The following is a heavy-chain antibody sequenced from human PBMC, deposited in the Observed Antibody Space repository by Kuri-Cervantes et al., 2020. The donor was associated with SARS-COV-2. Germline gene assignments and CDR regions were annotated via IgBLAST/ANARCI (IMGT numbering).Heavy chain of an antibody. CDR2: IYYSGST. Sequence: SETLSLTCTVSGGSISSYYWSWIRQPPGKGLEWIGYIYYSGSTNYNPSLKSRVTISVDTSKNQFSLKLSSVTAADTAVYYCARGGSYYRVYWFDPWGQGTLVTVYS. CDR3: ARGGSYYRVYWFDP. V-gene: IGHV4-59*12. D-gene: IGHD1-26*01. CDR1: GGSISSYY. J-gene: IGHJ5*02.